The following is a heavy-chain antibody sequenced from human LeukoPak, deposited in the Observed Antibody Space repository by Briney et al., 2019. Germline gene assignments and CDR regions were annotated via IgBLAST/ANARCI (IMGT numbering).Heavy chain of an antibody. Sequence: SETLSLTCTVSGGSVSSNSYFWNWIRQPPGKGLEWIGSIYNSGSTDYNPSLKSRVTISVDTSRNEFSLKLSSVTAADTAVYYCAKDMWGYCSSTSCSPFDYWGQGTLVTVSS. CDR3: AKDMWGYCSSTSCSPFDY. V-gene: IGHV4-61*01. CDR1: GGSVSSNSYF. D-gene: IGHD2-2*01. J-gene: IGHJ4*02. CDR2: IYNSGST.